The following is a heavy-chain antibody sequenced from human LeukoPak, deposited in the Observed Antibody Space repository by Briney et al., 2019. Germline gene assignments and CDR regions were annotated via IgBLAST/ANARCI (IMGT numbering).Heavy chain of an antibody. Sequence: GGSLRLSCAASGFTFSSYGMHWVRQAPGKGLEWVAFIRYDGSNKYYADSVKGRFTISRDNSKNTLYLQMNSLRAEDTAVYYCAKDQSTGWPYYFDYWGQGTLVTVSS. CDR3: AKDQSTGWPYYFDY. V-gene: IGHV3-30*02. CDR2: IRYDGSNK. CDR1: GFTFSSYG. J-gene: IGHJ4*02. D-gene: IGHD3-9*01.